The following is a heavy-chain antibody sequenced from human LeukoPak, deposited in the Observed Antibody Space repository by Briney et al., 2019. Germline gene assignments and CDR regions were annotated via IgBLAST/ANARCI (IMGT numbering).Heavy chain of an antibody. CDR3: GFSEGDY. Sequence: SETLSLTCTVSGGSISSYYWSWIRQPPGKGLEWIGYIYYSGSTNYNPSLKSRVTISIDTSKNQFSLKLSSVTAADTAMYFCGFSEGDYWGQGALVTVSS. CDR2: IYYSGST. CDR1: GGSISSYY. V-gene: IGHV4-59*08. J-gene: IGHJ4*02. D-gene: IGHD6-25*01.